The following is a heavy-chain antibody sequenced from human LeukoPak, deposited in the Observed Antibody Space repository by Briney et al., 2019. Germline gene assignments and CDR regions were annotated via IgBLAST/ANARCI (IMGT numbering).Heavy chain of an antibody. J-gene: IGHJ4*02. V-gene: IGHV3-21*01. D-gene: IGHD6-13*01. Sequence: PGGSLRLSCAASGFTFSSYSMNWVRQAPGKGLEWASSISSSSSYIYYADSVKGRFTISRDNAKNSLYLQMNSLRAEDTAVYYCARSIAAAGDVRYYFDYWGQGTLVTVSS. CDR1: GFTFSSYS. CDR3: ARSIAAAGDVRYYFDY. CDR2: ISSSSSYI.